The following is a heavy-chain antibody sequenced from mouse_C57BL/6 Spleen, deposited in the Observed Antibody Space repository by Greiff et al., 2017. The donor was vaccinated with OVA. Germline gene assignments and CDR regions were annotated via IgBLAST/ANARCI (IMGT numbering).Heavy chain of an antibody. J-gene: IGHJ3*01. CDR1: GYTFTDYE. V-gene: IGHV1-15*01. D-gene: IGHD6-2*01. Sequence: QVQLQQSGAELVRPGASVTLSCKASGYTFTDYEMHWVKQTPVHGLEWIGAIDPETGGTAYNQKFKGKAILTADKSSSTAYMELRSLTSEDSAVYYCTREDSLRWFAYWGQGTLVTVSA. CDR2: IDPETGGT. CDR3: TREDSLRWFAY.